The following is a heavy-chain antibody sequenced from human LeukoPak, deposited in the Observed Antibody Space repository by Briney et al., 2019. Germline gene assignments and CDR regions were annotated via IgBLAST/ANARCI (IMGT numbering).Heavy chain of an antibody. CDR3: ARESDSSSWYNWFDP. J-gene: IGHJ5*02. D-gene: IGHD6-13*01. V-gene: IGHV4-39*07. Sequence: SETLSLTCTVSGGSISSSSYYWGWIRQPPGKGLEWIGSIYYSGSTYYNPSLKSRVTISVDTSKNQFSLKLSSVTAADTAVYYCARESDSSSWYNWFDPWGQGTLVTVSS. CDR2: IYYSGST. CDR1: GGSISSSSYY.